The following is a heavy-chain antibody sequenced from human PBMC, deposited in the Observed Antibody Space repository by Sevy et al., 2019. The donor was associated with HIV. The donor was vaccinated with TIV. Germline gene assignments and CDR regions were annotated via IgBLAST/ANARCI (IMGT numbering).Heavy chain of an antibody. CDR2: IYYTGNT. CDR3: ARQSWYTSGWSWFDP. V-gene: IGHV4-39*01. Sequence: SETLSLTCSVSGGSISSTSYYWGWIRQPPGKGLEWIGTIYYTGNTYYNPSLKSRVTISVDTSKNRFSLKLSSVTAADTAVYYCARQSWYTSGWSWFDPWGQGTLVTVSS. D-gene: IGHD6-19*01. CDR1: GGSISSTSYY. J-gene: IGHJ5*02.